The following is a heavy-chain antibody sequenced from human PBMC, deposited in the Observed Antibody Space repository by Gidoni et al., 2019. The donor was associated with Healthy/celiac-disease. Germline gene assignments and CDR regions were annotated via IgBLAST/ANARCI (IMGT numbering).Heavy chain of an antibody. V-gene: IGHV3-66*01. Sequence: EVQLVESGGGLVQPGGSLRLSCAASGFTVSSNYMSWVRQAPGKGLEWVSVIYSGGSTYYADSVKGRFTISRDNSKNTLYLQMNSLRAEDTAVYYCARDGKYYYDSSGYGHDYWGQGTLVTVSS. CDR3: ARDGKYYYDSSGYGHDY. CDR1: GFTVSSNY. J-gene: IGHJ4*02. CDR2: IYSGGST. D-gene: IGHD3-22*01.